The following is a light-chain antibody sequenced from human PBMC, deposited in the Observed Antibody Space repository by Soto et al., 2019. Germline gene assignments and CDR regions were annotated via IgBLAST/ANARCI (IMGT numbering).Light chain of an antibody. CDR1: QNINNW. CDR2: KAS. CDR3: QQYNTNSLT. J-gene: IGKJ2*01. Sequence: DIQITQSPSTLSASVVDRVTITCRASQNINNWLAWYQQKPGKAPKFLIHKASSLESGVPSRFSGSGSGTEFTLTISSLQPDDFATYYCQQYNTNSLTFGQGTKLEI. V-gene: IGKV1-5*03.